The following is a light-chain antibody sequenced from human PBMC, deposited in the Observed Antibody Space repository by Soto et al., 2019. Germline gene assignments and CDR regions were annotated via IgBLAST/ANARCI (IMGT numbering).Light chain of an antibody. V-gene: IGKV1-5*01. J-gene: IGKJ1*01. CDR3: QQYNSYWT. CDR1: QSISSW. Sequence: DIQMTQSPSTLSASVGDRVTITCRASQSISSWLAWYQQKPGKAPKLLIYDASSLESGVPSRFSGRGAGTEVTLTISSLQPDDFATYYCQQYNSYWTFGQGTRV. CDR2: DAS.